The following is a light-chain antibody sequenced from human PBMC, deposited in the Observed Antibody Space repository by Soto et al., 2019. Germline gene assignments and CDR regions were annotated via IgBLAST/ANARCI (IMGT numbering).Light chain of an antibody. J-gene: IGLJ2*01. CDR1: RRDVGGYNY. Sequence: QSALTQPRSVSGSPGQSVTISCTGTRRDVGGYNYVSWYQQHPGKVPKLMIFDVAKRPSGVPDRFSGSKSGTTTSRTISGLQAEDEADYYCCSYGGNYVIFGGGTKVTVL. CDR3: CSYGGNYVI. V-gene: IGLV2-11*01. CDR2: DVA.